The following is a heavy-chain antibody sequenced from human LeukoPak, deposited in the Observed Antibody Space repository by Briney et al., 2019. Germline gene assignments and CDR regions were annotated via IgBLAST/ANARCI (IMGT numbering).Heavy chain of an antibody. Sequence: GGSLRLSCAASGFTFSSYGMHWVRQAPGKGLEWVAFIRYDGSNKYYVDSVKGRFTISRDNSKNTLYLQMNSLRAEDTAVYYCAKSPGGRLLLFDYWGQGTLVTVSS. CDR1: GFTFSSYG. CDR3: AKSPGGRLLLFDY. V-gene: IGHV3-30*02. D-gene: IGHD3-22*01. CDR2: IRYDGSNK. J-gene: IGHJ4*02.